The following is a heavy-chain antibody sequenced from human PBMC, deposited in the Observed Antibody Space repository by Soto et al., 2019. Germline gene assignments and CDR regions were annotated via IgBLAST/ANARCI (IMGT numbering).Heavy chain of an antibody. CDR2: IIPIFGTA. D-gene: IGHD2-21*01. Sequence: QVQLVQSGAEVKKPGSSVKVSCKASGGTFSSYAISWVRQAPGQGLEWMGGIIPIFGTANYAQKFQGRVTITADESTSTAYMEVSSLRTEDTGVYYCARSCGGGPFLDYWGQGTLVTVSS. J-gene: IGHJ4*02. CDR3: ARSCGGGPFLDY. V-gene: IGHV1-69*12. CDR1: GGTFSSYA.